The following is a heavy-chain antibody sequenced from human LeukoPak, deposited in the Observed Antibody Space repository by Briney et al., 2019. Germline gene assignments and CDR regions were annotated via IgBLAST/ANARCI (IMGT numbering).Heavy chain of an antibody. CDR1: GFTFSDYY. CDR3: ARRIWGADSQSHTFDI. J-gene: IGHJ3*02. Sequence: GGSLRLSCAASGFTFSDYYMGWIRQAPGKGLEWISYISRTIYYADSVKGRFTISRDNAKNSLYLQMNSLRAEDMAVYYCARRIWGADSQSHTFDIWGQGTMVTVSS. CDR2: ISRTI. D-gene: IGHD3-16*01. V-gene: IGHV3-11*01.